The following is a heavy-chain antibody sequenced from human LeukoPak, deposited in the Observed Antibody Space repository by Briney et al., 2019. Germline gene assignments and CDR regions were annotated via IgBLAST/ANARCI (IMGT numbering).Heavy chain of an antibody. Sequence: SVKVSCKASGGTFSSYAISWVRQAPGQGLEWMGRIIPILGIANYAQKFQGRVTITADKSTSTAYTELSSLRSEDTAVYYCARESDYVWGSYRYNGAFDYWGQGTLVTVSS. V-gene: IGHV1-69*04. J-gene: IGHJ4*02. D-gene: IGHD3-16*02. CDR1: GGTFSSYA. CDR2: IIPILGIA. CDR3: ARESDYVWGSYRYNGAFDY.